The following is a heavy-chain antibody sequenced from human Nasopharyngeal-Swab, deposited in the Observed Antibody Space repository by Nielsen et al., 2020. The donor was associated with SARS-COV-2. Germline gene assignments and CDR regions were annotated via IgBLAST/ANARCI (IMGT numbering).Heavy chain of an antibody. V-gene: IGHV2-70*01. CDR3: ARNPPRGSGFDF. J-gene: IGHJ4*02. Sequence: SGPTLVKPTQTLTLTCTFSGFSLNTSGMCLTWIRQPPGKALEWLALIDWDEDKYYSTSLKTRPTISKDTSKNQVVLTMTNMDQADTATYYCARNPPRGSGFDFWGQGILVTVSS. D-gene: IGHD6-19*01. CDR2: IDWDEDK. CDR1: GFSLNTSGMC.